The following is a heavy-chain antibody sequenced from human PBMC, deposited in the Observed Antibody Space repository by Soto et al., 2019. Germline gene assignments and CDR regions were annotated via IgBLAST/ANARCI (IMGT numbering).Heavy chain of an antibody. V-gene: IGHV3-7*01. J-gene: IGHJ4*02. CDR2: IKHDGSEK. CDR1: GFTFSSFW. Sequence: EVQLVESGGGLVQLGGSRRLSCAASGFTFSSFWMTWVRQAPGKGLEWVANIKHDGSEKYYVESVKGRFTISRDNARNSLFLEMKSLRSEDTAVYSCVRDRSRSYLEGIDYCGQGTLVTVSS. D-gene: IGHD1-26*01. CDR3: VRDRSRSYLEGIDY.